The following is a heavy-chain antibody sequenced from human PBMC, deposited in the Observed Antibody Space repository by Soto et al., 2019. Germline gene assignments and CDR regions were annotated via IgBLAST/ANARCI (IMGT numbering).Heavy chain of an antibody. J-gene: IGHJ4*02. CDR3: ARGETTISETIIDY. D-gene: IGHD3-3*01. V-gene: IGHV6-1*01. CDR2: TYYRSKWYN. Sequence: PSQTLSLTCAISGDSVSSNSAAWNWFRQYPSRGLEWLGRTYYRSKWYNDYAVSVKSRITINPDTSKNQFSLQLNSVTPEDTAVYYCARGETTISETIIDYWGQGTLVTVSS. CDR1: GDSVSSNSAA.